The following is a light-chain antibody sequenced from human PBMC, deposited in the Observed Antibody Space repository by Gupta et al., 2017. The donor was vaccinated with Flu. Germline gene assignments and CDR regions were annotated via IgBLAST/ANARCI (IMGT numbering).Light chain of an antibody. CDR1: SRDIGGNNY. Sequence: GQSVAISCTGTSRDIGGNNYVSWYQQHPGKAPKRMIYEVNKRPSGVPDRFSGSKSGNTASLTVSGLQAEDEADYYCCSYGINDVFGSGTKVTV. V-gene: IGLV2-8*01. J-gene: IGLJ1*01. CDR2: EVN. CDR3: CSYGINDV.